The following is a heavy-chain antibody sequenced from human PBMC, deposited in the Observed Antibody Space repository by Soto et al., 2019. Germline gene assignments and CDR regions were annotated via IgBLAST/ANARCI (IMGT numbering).Heavy chain of an antibody. CDR1: GFTVSNNY. Sequence: EVQVVESGGGLVQPGGSLRLACAASGFTVSNNYMTWDRQAPGKGLEWVSLIYSRGGTDYADSVKGRFTISRDNSKNMVYLQMNSLRVEDTAVYYCARGGSGSQTVGYWGQGARVTVSS. CDR2: IYSRGGT. V-gene: IGHV3-66*01. CDR3: ARGGSGSQTVGY. J-gene: IGHJ4*02. D-gene: IGHD1-26*01.